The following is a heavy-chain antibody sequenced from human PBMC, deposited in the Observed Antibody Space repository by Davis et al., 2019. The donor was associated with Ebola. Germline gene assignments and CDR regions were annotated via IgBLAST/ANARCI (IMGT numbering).Heavy chain of an antibody. Sequence: SEPLSSTCTLPGGPISSYYRRWLRQPSGKGLEWIGYIYYSGSTDYNPSLKSRVTISVDTSKNQFTLKLKSVTAADTAVYYCARRFESGFDYFDYWGQGTLVTVSS. J-gene: IGHJ4*02. D-gene: IGHD3-22*01. CDR2: IYYSGST. V-gene: IGHV4-59*08. CDR3: ARRFESGFDYFDY. CDR1: GGPISSYY.